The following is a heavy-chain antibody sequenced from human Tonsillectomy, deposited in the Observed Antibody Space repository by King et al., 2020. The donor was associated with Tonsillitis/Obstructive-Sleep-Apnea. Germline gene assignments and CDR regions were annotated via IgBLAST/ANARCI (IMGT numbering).Heavy chain of an antibody. CDR1: GFTLSSYW. Sequence: VQLVESGGGLVQPGGSLRRSCAASGFTLSSYWMLWVRQAPGKGVGLVSRFNSDGRSTSYADSVKGRVTISRDNAKNTLYLQMNSLRAEDTAVYYCARDPEYSSSWYLYYYYYYMDVWGKGTTVTVSS. J-gene: IGHJ6*03. CDR2: FNSDGRST. CDR3: ARDPEYSSSWYLYYYYYYMDV. V-gene: IGHV3-74*01. D-gene: IGHD6-13*01.